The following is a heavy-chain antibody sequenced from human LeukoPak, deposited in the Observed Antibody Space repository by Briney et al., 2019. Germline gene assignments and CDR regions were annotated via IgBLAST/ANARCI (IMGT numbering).Heavy chain of an antibody. CDR3: AKVPYSDYGSGRPPFMDV. CDR1: GFTFSSYA. D-gene: IGHD3-10*01. CDR2: ITNRGIST. J-gene: IGHJ6*02. V-gene: IGHV3-23*01. Sequence: GGALRLSCAAFGFTFSSYAMSWVGQAPGKGLEWVSTITNRGISTYYADSVKGRFTISRDNSKNALFLQMNSLRADDTAVFYCAKVPYSDYGSGRPPFMDVWGQGTTVAVSS.